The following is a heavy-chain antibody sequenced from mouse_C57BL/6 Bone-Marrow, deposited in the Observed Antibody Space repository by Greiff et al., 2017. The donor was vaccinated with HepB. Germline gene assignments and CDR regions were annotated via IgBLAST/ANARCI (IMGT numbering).Heavy chain of an antibody. CDR3: ARQGTGWYFDV. V-gene: IGHV5-6*01. D-gene: IGHD4-1*01. J-gene: IGHJ1*03. CDR2: ISSGGSYT. CDR1: GFTFSSYG. Sequence: DVQLVESGGDLVKPGGSLKLSCAAFGFTFSSYGMSWVRQTPDKRLEWVATISSGGSYTYYPDSVKGRFTISRDNAKNTLYLQMSSLKSEDTAMYYCARQGTGWYFDVWGTGTTVTVSS.